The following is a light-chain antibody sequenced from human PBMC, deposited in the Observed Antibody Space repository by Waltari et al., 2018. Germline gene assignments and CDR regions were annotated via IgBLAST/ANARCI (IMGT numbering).Light chain of an antibody. CDR1: SSTIGSKS. Sequence: QSVLTQPPSASGTPGPRVSISCSGSSSTIGSKSVNWYQQVPGTAPKLLIYSTNQRPSGVPDRFSGSKSGTSASLAISGLQSEDEADYYCATWDDSLNGLFGGGTKLTVL. V-gene: IGLV1-44*01. J-gene: IGLJ2*01. CDR3: ATWDDSLNGL. CDR2: STN.